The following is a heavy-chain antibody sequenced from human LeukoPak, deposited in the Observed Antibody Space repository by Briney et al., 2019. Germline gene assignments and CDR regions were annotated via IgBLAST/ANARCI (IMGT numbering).Heavy chain of an antibody. CDR1: GGSISSSSYY. CDR2: IYYSGST. CDR3: ARGNDYGGNSGLYYSFDI. V-gene: IGHV4-39*06. Sequence: PSETLSLTCTVSGGSISSSSYYWGWIRQPPGKGLEWIASIYYSGSTYYNPSLKSRVTISVDTSKNQFPLKLSSVTAADTAVYYCARGNDYGGNSGLYYSFDIWGQGTMVTVSS. J-gene: IGHJ3*02. D-gene: IGHD4-23*01.